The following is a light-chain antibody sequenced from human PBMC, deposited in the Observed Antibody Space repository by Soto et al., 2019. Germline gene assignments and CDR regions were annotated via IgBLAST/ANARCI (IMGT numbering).Light chain of an antibody. CDR3: QQYYYTPPVT. CDR2: WAS. V-gene: IGKV4-1*01. Sequence: DIVMTQAPDSLAVSLGERATSNWRSSRSILYSSNNNNYLALYQQKPGQPPKLLIYWASTRESGVPDRFSGSGPGTDFTLTISSLQAEDVAVYYCQQYYYTPPVTFGQGTKVDIK. J-gene: IGKJ1*01. CDR1: RSILYSSNNNNY.